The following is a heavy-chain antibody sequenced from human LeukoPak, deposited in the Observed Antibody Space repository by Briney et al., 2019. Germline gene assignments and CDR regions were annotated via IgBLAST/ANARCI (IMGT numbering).Heavy chain of an antibody. J-gene: IGHJ4*02. V-gene: IGHV3-66*01. CDR2: IYSGGST. Sequence: GESLRLSCAASGFTFSSYAMSRVRQAPGKGLEWVSVIYSGGSTYYADSVKGRFTISRDNSKNTLYLQMNSLRAEDTALYYCAKAGVYTSGWFFAYWGQGTLVTVSS. CDR3: AKAGVYTSGWFFAY. CDR1: GFTFSSYA. D-gene: IGHD6-19*01.